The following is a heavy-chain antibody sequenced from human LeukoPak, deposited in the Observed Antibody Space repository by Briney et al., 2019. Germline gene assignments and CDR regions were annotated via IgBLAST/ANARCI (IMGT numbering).Heavy chain of an antibody. D-gene: IGHD2-2*01. CDR2: MNPNSGNT. J-gene: IGHJ5*02. CDR1: GYTFTSYD. V-gene: IGHV1-8*01. Sequence: ASVKVSCKASGYTFTSYDINWVRQATGQGLEWMGWMNPNSGNTGYAQKFQGRVTMTRNTSISTAYMELSSLRSEDTAVYYCARFSVVPAAIVAPWGQGTLVTVSS. CDR3: ARFSVVPAAIVAP.